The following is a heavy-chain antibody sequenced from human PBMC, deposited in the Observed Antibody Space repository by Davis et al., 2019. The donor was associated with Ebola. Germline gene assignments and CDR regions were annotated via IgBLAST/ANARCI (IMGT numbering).Heavy chain of an antibody. V-gene: IGHV1-3*01. Sequence: AASVKVSCKASGYTFTSYAMHWVRQAPGQRLEWMGWINAGNGNTKYSQKFQGRVTITRDTSASTAYMELSSLRSEETAVYYCARGLTGYSSGWYDYWGQGTLVTVSS. J-gene: IGHJ4*02. D-gene: IGHD6-19*01. CDR1: GYTFTSYA. CDR2: INAGNGNT. CDR3: ARGLTGYSSGWYDY.